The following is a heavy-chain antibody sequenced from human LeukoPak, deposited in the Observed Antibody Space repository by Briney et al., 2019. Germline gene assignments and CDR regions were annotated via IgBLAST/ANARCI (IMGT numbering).Heavy chain of an antibody. J-gene: IGHJ4*02. Sequence: SETLSLTCTVSGGSVSSTSYYWGWIRQPPGKGLEWIGSIYYSGSTYYNPSLKSRVTIFVDTSKNQFSLKLNSVTAADTAVYYCARGLWFGEFFFDYWGQGTLVTVSS. D-gene: IGHD3-10*01. V-gene: IGHV4-39*01. CDR1: GGSVSSTSYY. CDR2: IYYSGST. CDR3: ARGLWFGEFFFDY.